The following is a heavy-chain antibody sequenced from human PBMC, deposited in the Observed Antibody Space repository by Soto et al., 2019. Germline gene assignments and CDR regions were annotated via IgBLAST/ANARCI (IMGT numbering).Heavy chain of an antibody. CDR2: AYYTGRA. D-gene: IGHD3-10*01. CDR3: ARAGGYYGSGSYYMGYYYYMDV. Sequence: SETLSLTCTVSGDSISDYYWSWIRQAPGKGLEWIGYAYYTGRADYNPSLKSRVSMSVDTSKNKLSLELTPVTAADTAVYYCARAGGYYGSGSYYMGYYYYMDVWGKGTTVNVSS. CDR1: GDSISDYY. J-gene: IGHJ6*03. V-gene: IGHV4-59*01.